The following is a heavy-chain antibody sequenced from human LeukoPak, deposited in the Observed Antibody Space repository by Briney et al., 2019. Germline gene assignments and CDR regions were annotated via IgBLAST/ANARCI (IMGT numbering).Heavy chain of an antibody. V-gene: IGHV6-1*01. Sequence: SQTLSLTCAISGDTVSSKRAAWNWIRQSPLRGLEWLGGTFYRSKWNNDYAVALRGRITIKPDTSKNQFSLQLNSVTPEDTAVYYCAHLRTGTSDVFDIWGQGTTVTVSS. D-gene: IGHD2-8*02. J-gene: IGHJ3*02. CDR1: GDTVSSKRAA. CDR3: AHLRTGTSDVFDI. CDR2: TFYRSKWNN.